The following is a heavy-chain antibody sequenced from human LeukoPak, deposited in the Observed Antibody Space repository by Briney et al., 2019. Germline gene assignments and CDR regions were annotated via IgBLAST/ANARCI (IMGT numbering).Heavy chain of an antibody. J-gene: IGHJ4*02. CDR3: AKDRYNDFWSGYYKGSYYFDY. Sequence: GGSLRLSCAASGFTFSSYGMHWVRQAPGKGPEWVAFIRYDGSNKYYADSVKGRFTISRDNSKNTLYLQMNSLRAEDTAVYYCAKDRYNDFWSGYYKGSYYFDYWGQGTLVTVSS. V-gene: IGHV3-30*02. CDR1: GFTFSSYG. D-gene: IGHD3-3*01. CDR2: IRYDGSNK.